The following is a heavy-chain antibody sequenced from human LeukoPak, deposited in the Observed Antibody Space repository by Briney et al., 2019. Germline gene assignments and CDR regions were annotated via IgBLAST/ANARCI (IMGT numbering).Heavy chain of an antibody. D-gene: IGHD3/OR15-3a*01. CDR3: GRGTLPRGV. J-gene: IGHJ6*02. Sequence: SETLSLTCNVSSGSISGYYWSWIRQPPGKGLEYIGHIYYSGNTNYNPSLMSRVTISVDTSKNQFSLKLSSVTAADTAVYYCGRGTLPRGVWGQGTTVTVSS. CDR2: IYYSGNT. V-gene: IGHV4-59*01. CDR1: SGSISGYY.